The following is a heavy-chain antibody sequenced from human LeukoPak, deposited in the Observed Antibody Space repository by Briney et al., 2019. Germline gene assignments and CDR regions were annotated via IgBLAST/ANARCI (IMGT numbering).Heavy chain of an antibody. J-gene: IGHJ4*02. D-gene: IGHD3-16*01. CDR2: IKEDGSEK. V-gene: IGHV3-7*04. CDR3: ARDGYSDSYFDY. Sequence: GGSLRLSCAASGFTFSTYWMNRVRQAPGKGLEWVANIKEDGSEKYYVDSVKGRFTISRDNAKNSLYLQMNSLRADDMAVYYCARDGYSDSYFDYWGQGTLVTVSS. CDR1: GFTFSTYW.